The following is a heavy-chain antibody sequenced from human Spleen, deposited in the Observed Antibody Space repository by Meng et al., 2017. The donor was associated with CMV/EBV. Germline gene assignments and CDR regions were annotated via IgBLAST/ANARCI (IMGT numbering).Heavy chain of an antibody. J-gene: IGHJ4*02. CDR2: IIPIFGTA. CDR1: GGTFSSYA. D-gene: IGHD1-26*01. Sequence: CKASGGTFSSYAISWVRQAPGQGLEWMGGIIPIFGTANYAQRFQGRVTITTDESTSTAYMELSSLRSEDTAVYYCARGVGATSVDYWGQGTLVTVSS. V-gene: IGHV1-69*05. CDR3: ARGVGATSVDY.